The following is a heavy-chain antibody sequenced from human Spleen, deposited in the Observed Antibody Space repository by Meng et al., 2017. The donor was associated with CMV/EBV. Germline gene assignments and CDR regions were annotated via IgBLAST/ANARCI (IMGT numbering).Heavy chain of an antibody. CDR2: ISPYKGNT. Sequence: SVKVSCKASGYTFINYGISWVRQAPGQGLEWMGWISPYKGNTKYAQKIQGRVTLTTDTSTSTAYMELTSLTSDDTAIYYCARERGAVAGDHWGQGTLVTVSS. D-gene: IGHD3-10*01. CDR3: ARERGAVAGDH. J-gene: IGHJ4*02. CDR1: GYTFINYG. V-gene: IGHV1-18*01.